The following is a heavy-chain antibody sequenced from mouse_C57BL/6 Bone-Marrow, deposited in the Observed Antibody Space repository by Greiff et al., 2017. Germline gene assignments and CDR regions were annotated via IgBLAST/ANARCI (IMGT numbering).Heavy chain of an antibody. CDR1: GFTFSSYG. Sequence: EVHLVESGGDLVKPGGSLKLSCAASGFTFSSYGMSWVRQTPDKRLEWVATISSGGSYTYYPDSVKGRVTITRDKAKNTRYLQMSSLKSEDTAMYYCASRRDDGYCAPFAYWGQGTLVTVSA. V-gene: IGHV5-6*01. J-gene: IGHJ3*01. D-gene: IGHD2-3*01. CDR3: ASRRDDGYCAPFAY. CDR2: ISSGGSYT.